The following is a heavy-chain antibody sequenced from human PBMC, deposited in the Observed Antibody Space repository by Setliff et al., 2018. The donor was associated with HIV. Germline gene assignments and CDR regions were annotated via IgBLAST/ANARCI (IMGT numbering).Heavy chain of an antibody. J-gene: IGHJ4*02. CDR3: ARDVAPPLAGDVWSGNGL. V-gene: IGHV4-59*11. Sequence: SETLSLTCSGSGGSIRSHYWSWIRQAPGKGLQWIGNVYYRAKTGATTDHNPSLRSRISISLDVSKNQLSLRLRSVTAADTAIYYCARDVAPPLAGDVWSGNGLWGQGTQVTVSS. CDR2: VYYRAKTGATT. D-gene: IGHD3-3*01. CDR1: GGSIRSHY.